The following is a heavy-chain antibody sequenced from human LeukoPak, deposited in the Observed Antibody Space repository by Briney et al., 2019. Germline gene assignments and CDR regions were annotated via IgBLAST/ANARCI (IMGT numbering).Heavy chain of an antibody. CDR1: GFTFSDYS. J-gene: IGHJ4*02. V-gene: IGHV3-21*01. CDR3: ARGQGWLHQFDY. Sequence: GGSLRLSCAASGFTFSDYSMNWVRQAPGKGLEWVSSISSSSSYIYYADSVKGRFTISRDNSKNTLYLQMNSLRAEDTAVYYCARGQGWLHQFDYWGQGTLVTVSS. D-gene: IGHD5-24*01. CDR2: ISSSSSYI.